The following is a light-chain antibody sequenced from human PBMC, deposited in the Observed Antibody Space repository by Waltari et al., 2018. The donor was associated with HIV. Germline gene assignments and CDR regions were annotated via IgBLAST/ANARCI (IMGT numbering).Light chain of an antibody. CDR1: QIFSTTY. CDR2: CAS. J-gene: IGKJ3*01. Sequence: DIVLTQPPATLSLSPGETATLSCGASQIFSTTYLAWYQQKPGLPPRLLIYCASTRATGVPDRFSGSGSATDFTLTISRLEPEDVAVYYCQQYGSAPTTFGPGTKVEIK. V-gene: IGKV3D-20*01. CDR3: QQYGSAPTT.